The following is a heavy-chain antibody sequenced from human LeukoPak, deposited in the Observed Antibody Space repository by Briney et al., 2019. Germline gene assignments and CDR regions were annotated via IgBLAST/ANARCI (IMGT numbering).Heavy chain of an antibody. Sequence: GESLKISCQCSGYRFSTYWIGWVRQMPGKGLEYMGMIDPNDSDTRYSPPFQGQVTISSGKSVSTAYLQWSTLKASDTAVYYCARHRSDLDAFDSWGQGTLVSVSS. CDR1: GYRFSTYW. J-gene: IGHJ3*01. CDR2: IDPNDSDT. V-gene: IGHV5-51*01. CDR3: ARHRSDLDAFDS.